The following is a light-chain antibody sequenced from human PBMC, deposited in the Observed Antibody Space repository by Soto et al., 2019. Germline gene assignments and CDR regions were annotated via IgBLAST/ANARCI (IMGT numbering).Light chain of an antibody. V-gene: IGLV2-8*01. J-gene: IGLJ2*01. CDR1: GSDVGGYNY. CDR3: SSYAGSNNPVI. CDR2: EVS. Sequence: QSALTQPPSASGSPGQSVTISCTGTGSDVGGYNYVSWYQQHPGKAPKFMIYEVSKRPSGVPDRFSGSKSGNTASLTVSGLQADDEADYYCSSYAGSNNPVIFGGGTKLTVL.